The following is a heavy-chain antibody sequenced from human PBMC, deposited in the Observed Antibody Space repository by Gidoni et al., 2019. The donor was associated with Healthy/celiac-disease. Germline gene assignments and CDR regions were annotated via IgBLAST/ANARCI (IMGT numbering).Heavy chain of an antibody. CDR2: IWYDGSKK. CDR1: GFPLSSYG. V-gene: IGHV3-33*01. J-gene: IGHJ4*02. Sequence: QVQLVESGGGVVQPGRSLRLSCAAAGFPLSSYGMPWVRQAPGTGLEWVAVIWYDGSKKYYAASVKGRFTISRDNSKNTLYLQMNSLRAEDTAVYYCARGTAMVTYYFDYWGQGTLVTVSS. CDR3: ARGTAMVTYYFDY. D-gene: IGHD5-18*01.